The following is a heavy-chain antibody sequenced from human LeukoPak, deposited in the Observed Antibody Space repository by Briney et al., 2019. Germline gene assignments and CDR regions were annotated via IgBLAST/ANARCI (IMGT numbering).Heavy chain of an antibody. J-gene: IGHJ4*02. CDR1: GLNFDDSA. Sequence: GGSLRLSCVASGLNFDDSAMHWVRQAPGKGLEWVSLISADGGSTFPADSVKGRFSISRDNSKNSLYLQMNSLRSEDTAMYYCAKESGKFDYWGQGTLVAVSS. CDR3: AKESGKFDY. V-gene: IGHV3-43*02. CDR2: ISADGGST.